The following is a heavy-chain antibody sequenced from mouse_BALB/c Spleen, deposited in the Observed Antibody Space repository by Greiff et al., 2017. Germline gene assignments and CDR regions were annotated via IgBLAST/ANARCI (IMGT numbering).Heavy chain of an antibody. V-gene: IGHV1-54*01. J-gene: IGHJ4*01. D-gene: IGHD1-1*01. Sequence: VQLQQSGAELVRPGTSVKVSCKASGYAFTNYLIEWVKQRPGQGLEWIGVINPGSGGTNYNEKFKGKATLTADKSSSTAYMQLSSLTSDDSAVYFCARDGNYYGSSLYAMDYWGQGTSVTVSS. CDR2: INPGSGGT. CDR3: ARDGNYYGSSLYAMDY. CDR1: GYAFTNYL.